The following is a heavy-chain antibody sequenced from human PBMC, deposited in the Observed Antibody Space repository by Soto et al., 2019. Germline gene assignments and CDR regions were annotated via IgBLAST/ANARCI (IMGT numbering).Heavy chain of an antibody. CDR3: AKDNGNYGSGSFSH. Sequence: EVQLLESGEGLVQPGGSLRLSCAASGFTFGSYAMSWVRQAPGKGLEWVSLISGTGDSSDYANSVKGRFTISRDYSKTTVFLQMNSLRAEDTAVYFCAKDNGNYGSGSFSHWGQGTLVTVSS. CDR2: ISGTGDSS. CDR1: GFTFGSYA. V-gene: IGHV3-23*01. J-gene: IGHJ4*02. D-gene: IGHD3-10*01.